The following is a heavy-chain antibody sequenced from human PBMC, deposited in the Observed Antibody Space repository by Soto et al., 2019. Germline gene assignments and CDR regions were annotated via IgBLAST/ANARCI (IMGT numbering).Heavy chain of an antibody. Sequence: QVQLVQSGAEMKRPGSSVKVSCKASGGSFRSFAINWVRQAPGQGLEWMGRIIPIFGTPNHAQKFQGRVMFTADESTRTAYMALSSLRSEDTAVYYCAKGNSGTNWFDPWGQGTLVTVSS. J-gene: IGHJ5*02. CDR2: IIPIFGTP. D-gene: IGHD2-15*01. CDR1: GGSFRSFA. CDR3: AKGNSGTNWFDP. V-gene: IGHV1-69*01.